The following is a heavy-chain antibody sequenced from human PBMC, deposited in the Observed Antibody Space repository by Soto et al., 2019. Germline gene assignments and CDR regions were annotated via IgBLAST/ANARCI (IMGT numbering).Heavy chain of an antibody. V-gene: IGHV1-69*01. CDR2: IIPIFGTA. J-gene: IGHJ6*02. CDR1: GGTFSSYA. CDR3: ARDKADCSGGSCYDDYYYYGMDV. Sequence: QVQLVQSGAEVKKPGSSVKVSCKASGGTFSSYAISWVRQAPGQGLEWMGGIIPIFGTANYAQKFQGRVKITADESTSTAYMELSSLRSEDTAVYYCARDKADCSGGSCYDDYYYYGMDVWGQGTTVTVSS. D-gene: IGHD2-15*01.